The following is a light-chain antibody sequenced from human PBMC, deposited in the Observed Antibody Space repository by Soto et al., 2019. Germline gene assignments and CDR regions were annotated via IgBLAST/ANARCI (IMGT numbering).Light chain of an antibody. CDR2: DVS. V-gene: IGLV2-14*03. CDR3: SSYTGSSTLSVV. Sequence: QSALTQPASVSGSPGQSITISCTGTSSDVGGYNYVSWYQQHPGKAPKLIISDVSNRPSGVSNRFSGSKSGNTASLTISGLQAEDEADYYCSSYTGSSTLSVVFGGGTKVTVL. CDR1: SSDVGGYNY. J-gene: IGLJ2*01.